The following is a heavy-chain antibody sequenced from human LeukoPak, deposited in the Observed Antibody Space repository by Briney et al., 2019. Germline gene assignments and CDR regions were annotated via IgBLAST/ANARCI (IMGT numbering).Heavy chain of an antibody. Sequence: PGGSLRLSCAASGFIFSSYGMHWVRQAPGKGLEWVAVISYDGSNKYYADSVKGRFTISRDNSKNTLYLQMNSLRAEDTAVYYCAKAMGVAAAGLDAFDIWGQGTMVTVSS. CDR3: AKAMGVAAAGLDAFDI. CDR1: GFIFSSYG. CDR2: ISYDGSNK. V-gene: IGHV3-30*18. J-gene: IGHJ3*02. D-gene: IGHD6-13*01.